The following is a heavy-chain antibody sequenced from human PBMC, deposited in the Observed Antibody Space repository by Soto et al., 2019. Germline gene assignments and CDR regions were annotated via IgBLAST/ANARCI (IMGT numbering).Heavy chain of an antibody. Sequence: VQLVESGGGLVQPGGSLRLSCAASGFTFPSYAMQWVRQAPGKGLEWVAVVSSDGNNKYYADSVKGRFTISRDNSRNTLYLQISSLRSEDTAVYYCARDLLAGTGGDFWGQGTLVTVSS. V-gene: IGHV3-30-3*01. CDR2: VSSDGNNK. D-gene: IGHD6-19*01. CDR3: ARDLLAGTGGDF. CDR1: GFTFPSYA. J-gene: IGHJ4*02.